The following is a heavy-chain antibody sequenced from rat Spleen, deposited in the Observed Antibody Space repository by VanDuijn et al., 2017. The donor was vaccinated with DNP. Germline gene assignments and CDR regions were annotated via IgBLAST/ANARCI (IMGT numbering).Heavy chain of an antibody. J-gene: IGHJ3*01. V-gene: IGHV5-31*01. CDR1: GFTFNNYW. CDR3: ATSSYFGYDYGFAY. D-gene: IGHD1-7*01. Sequence: EVQLVESGGDLVQPGRSLKVSCVVSGFTFNNYWMTWIRQVPGKGLEWVASITTSGDSTSSPDSVKGRFTISRDNARSTLYLQMDSLRSEDTATYYCATSSYFGYDYGFAYWGQGTLVTVSS. CDR2: ITTSGDST.